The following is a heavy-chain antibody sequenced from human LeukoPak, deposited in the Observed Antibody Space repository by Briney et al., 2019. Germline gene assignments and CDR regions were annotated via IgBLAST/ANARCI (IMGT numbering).Heavy chain of an antibody. CDR2: INTDGSST. V-gene: IGHV3-74*01. CDR3: SRFTQQPLTDYNDMGG. Sequence: GGSLRLSCAVSGFTFNTYSMHWVRRVPGKGLVWVSRINTDGSSTSYAASVKGGFSISRDNAKNTLYLQINSLRAEDTAVYYCSRFTQQPLTDYNDMGGWGKGTTVTVAS. J-gene: IGHJ6*03. D-gene: IGHD6-13*01. CDR1: GFTFNTYS.